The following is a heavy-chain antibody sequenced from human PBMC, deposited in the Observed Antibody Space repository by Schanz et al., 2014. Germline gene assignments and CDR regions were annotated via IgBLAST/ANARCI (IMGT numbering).Heavy chain of an antibody. CDR2: ISVSGGST. CDR1: GLTFNTYA. D-gene: IGHD6-6*01. V-gene: IGHV3-23*04. Sequence: VRPVESGGGLVQPGGSLRLSCGASGLTFNTYAMCWVRQAPGKGLEWVSGISVSGGSTYYADSAKGRFTISRDNSKNTLYLQMNSLRAEDTAVYYCARGYSSSMDVWGQGTTVTVSS. CDR3: ARGYSSSMDV. J-gene: IGHJ6*02.